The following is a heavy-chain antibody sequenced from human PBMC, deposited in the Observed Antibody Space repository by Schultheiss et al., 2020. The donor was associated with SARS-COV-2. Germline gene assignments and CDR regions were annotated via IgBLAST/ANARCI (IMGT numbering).Heavy chain of an antibody. V-gene: IGHV4-34*01. D-gene: IGHD1-14*01. J-gene: IGHJ6*02. Sequence: GSLRLSCAVYGGSFSGYYWSWIRQPPGKGLEWIGEINHSGSTNYNPSLKSRVTISVDTSKNQFSLKLSSVTAADTAVYYCARAAPYKGYYYGMDVWGQGTTVTVSS. CDR1: GGSFSGYY. CDR2: INHSGST. CDR3: ARAAPYKGYYYGMDV.